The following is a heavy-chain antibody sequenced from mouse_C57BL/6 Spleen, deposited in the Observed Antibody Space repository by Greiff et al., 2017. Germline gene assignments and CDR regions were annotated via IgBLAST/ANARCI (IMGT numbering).Heavy chain of an antibody. V-gene: IGHV1-15*01. CDR3: TRSTVVEDAMDY. Sequence: VQLQESGAELVRPGASVTLSCKASGYTFTDYEMHWVKQTPVHGLEWIGAIDPETGGTAYNQKFKGKAILTADKSSSTAYMELRSLTSEDSAVYYCTRSTVVEDAMDYWGKGTSVTVSS. CDR1: GYTFTDYE. CDR2: IDPETGGT. D-gene: IGHD1-1*01. J-gene: IGHJ4*01.